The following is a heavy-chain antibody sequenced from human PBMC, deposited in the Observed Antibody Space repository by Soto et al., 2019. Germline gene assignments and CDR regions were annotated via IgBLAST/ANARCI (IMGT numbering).Heavy chain of an antibody. Sequence: PSETLSLTCTVCGGSISSRGCHWSWIRQPPGKGLEWIGCIYYSGSTYYNPSLKSRVTMSLDTSKNQFSLKLSSVTAADTAVYYCARDSSSWTTGLLEYWGQGTLVTVSS. D-gene: IGHD6-13*01. J-gene: IGHJ4*02. V-gene: IGHV4-30-4*01. CDR1: GGSISSRGCH. CDR2: IYYSGST. CDR3: ARDSSSWTTGLLEY.